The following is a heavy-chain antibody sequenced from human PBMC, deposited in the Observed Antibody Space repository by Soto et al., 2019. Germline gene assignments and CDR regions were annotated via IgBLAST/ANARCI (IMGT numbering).Heavy chain of an antibody. D-gene: IGHD6-19*01. V-gene: IGHV3-48*01. J-gene: IGHJ4*02. CDR1: GFIFSSYS. Sequence: GGSLRLSCAASGFIFSSYSMNWVRQAPGKGLEWVSYISSSSNTIYYADSVKGRFTISRDNSKNTLYLQMNSLRAEDTAVYYCARARSTVAGLFDYWGQGTLVTVSS. CDR3: ARARSTVAGLFDY. CDR2: ISSSSNTI.